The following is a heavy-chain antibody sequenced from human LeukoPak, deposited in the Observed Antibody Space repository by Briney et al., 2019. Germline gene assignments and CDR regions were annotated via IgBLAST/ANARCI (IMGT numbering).Heavy chain of an antibody. Sequence: PGGSLRLSCAASGFTFDDYAMHWVRQAPGKGLEWVSLLSGDGGSTYYADSVKGRFTISRDNNKNSLYLQMNSLRTEDTALYYCAKDISNMGAYAQIADPWGQRTLVTVSS. J-gene: IGHJ5*02. V-gene: IGHV3-43*02. CDR2: LSGDGGST. D-gene: IGHD1-26*01. CDR1: GFTFDDYA. CDR3: AKDISNMGAYAQIADP.